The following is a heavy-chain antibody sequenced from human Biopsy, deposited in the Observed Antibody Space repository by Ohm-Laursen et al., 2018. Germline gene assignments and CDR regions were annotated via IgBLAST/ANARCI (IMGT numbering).Heavy chain of an antibody. CDR2: FYSSGSS. D-gene: IGHD3-22*01. CDR1: RDSISNYY. CDR3: VRGVDYYDPYHYYALDV. V-gene: IGHV4-4*07. J-gene: IGHJ6*02. Sequence: SQTLSLTCTVSRDSISNYYWTWIRQPAGKGLEWIGRFYSSGSSSYNPSLKSRVTMSIDASMNQFSLKLTSVTAADTAVYYCVRGVDYYDPYHYYALDVWGQGTTVTVSS.